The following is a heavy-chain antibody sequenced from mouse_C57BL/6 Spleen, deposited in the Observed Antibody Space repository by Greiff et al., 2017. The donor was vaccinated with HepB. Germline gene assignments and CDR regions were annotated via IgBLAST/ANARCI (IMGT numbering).Heavy chain of an antibody. CDR3: TTLRVGD. CDR2: IDPENGDT. Sequence: VQLQQSGAELVRPGASVKLSCTASGFNIKDDYMHWVKQRPEQGLEWIGWIDPENGDTEYATKFQGKATITADTSSNTAYLQLSSLTSEDTAVYFCTTLRVGDWGQGTPVTVSA. V-gene: IGHV14-4*01. J-gene: IGHJ3*01. CDR1: GFNIKDDY.